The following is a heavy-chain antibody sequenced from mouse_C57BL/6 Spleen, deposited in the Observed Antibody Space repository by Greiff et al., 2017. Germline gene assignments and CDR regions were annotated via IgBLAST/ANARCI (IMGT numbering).Heavy chain of an antibody. D-gene: IGHD1-1*01. J-gene: IGHJ3*01. Sequence: VQLKESVAELVRPGASVKLSCTASGFNIKNTYMHWVKQRPEQGLEWIGRIDPANGNTKYAPKFQGKATITADTSSNTAYLPLSSLTSEDTAIYYCAREDYYGSSPWFAYWGQGTLVTVSA. CDR2: IDPANGNT. CDR3: AREDYYGSSPWFAY. CDR1: GFNIKNTY. V-gene: IGHV14-3*01.